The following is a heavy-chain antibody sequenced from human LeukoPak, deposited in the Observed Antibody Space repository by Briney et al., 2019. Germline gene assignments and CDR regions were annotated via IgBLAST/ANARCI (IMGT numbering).Heavy chain of an antibody. D-gene: IGHD3-22*01. CDR1: GFDFSTYA. V-gene: IGHV3-21*01. CDR2: ISTMSNYI. CDR3: SRDSEALILRYFDY. Sequence: GGSLRLSCAASGFDFSTYAINWVRQAPGKGLEWVSSISTMSNYIFYGDSVKGRFTISRDNAKNSVYLQMNSLRPEDTAVYYCSRDSEALILRYFDYWGQGTLVTVSS. J-gene: IGHJ4*02.